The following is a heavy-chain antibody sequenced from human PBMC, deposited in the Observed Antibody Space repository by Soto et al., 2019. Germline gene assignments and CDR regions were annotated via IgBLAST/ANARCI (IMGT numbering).Heavy chain of an antibody. CDR3: ARGVAAAGREYYGMDV. CDR2: ISSSSSYI. Sequence: GGSLRLSCAASGFTFSSYSMNWVRQAPGKGLEWVSSISSSSSYIYYADSVKGRFTISRDNAKNSLYLQMNSLRAEDTAVYYCARGVAAAGREYYGMDVWGQGTTVTVS. J-gene: IGHJ6*02. CDR1: GFTFSSYS. V-gene: IGHV3-21*01. D-gene: IGHD6-13*01.